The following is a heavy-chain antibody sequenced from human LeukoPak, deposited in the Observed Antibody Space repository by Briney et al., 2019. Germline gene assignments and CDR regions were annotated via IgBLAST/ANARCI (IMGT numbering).Heavy chain of an antibody. CDR1: GFTFASYA. V-gene: IGHV3-48*03. J-gene: IGHJ6*04. CDR3: AELGITMIGGV. Sequence: PGGSLRLSCAASGFTFASYAMTWVRQAPGKGLEWVSYISSSGSTIYYADSVKGRFTISRDNAKNSLYLQMNSLRAEDTAVYYCAELGITMIGGVWGKGTTVTISS. CDR2: ISSSGSTI. D-gene: IGHD3-10*02.